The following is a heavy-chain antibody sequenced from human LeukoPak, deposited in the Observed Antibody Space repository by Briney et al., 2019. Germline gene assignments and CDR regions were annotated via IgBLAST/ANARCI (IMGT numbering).Heavy chain of an antibody. D-gene: IGHD6-13*01. Sequence: PSQTLSLTCTVSGGSISSGGYYWSWIRQHPGKGLEWIGYIYYSGSTYYNPSLKSRVTISVDTYKNQFSLKLSSVTAADTAVYYCARSTSASGIFDYWGQGTLVTVSS. CDR3: ARSTSASGIFDY. J-gene: IGHJ4*02. CDR1: GGSISSGGYY. CDR2: IYYSGST. V-gene: IGHV4-31*03.